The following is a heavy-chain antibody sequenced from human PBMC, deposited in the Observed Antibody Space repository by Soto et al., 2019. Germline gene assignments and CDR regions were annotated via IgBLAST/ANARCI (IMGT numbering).Heavy chain of an antibody. CDR1: GGTFSSYA. J-gene: IGHJ5*02. D-gene: IGHD6-6*01. CDR2: IIPIFGTA. Sequence: QVQLVQSGAEVKKPGASVKVSCKASGGTFSSYAISWVRQAPGQGLEWRGGIIPIFGTANYAQTFQGRVTITADESTSTAYMELSSLRSEDTAVYYCARGHGYSSSSWYWFDPWGQGTLVTVSS. V-gene: IGHV1-69*01. CDR3: ARGHGYSSSSWYWFDP.